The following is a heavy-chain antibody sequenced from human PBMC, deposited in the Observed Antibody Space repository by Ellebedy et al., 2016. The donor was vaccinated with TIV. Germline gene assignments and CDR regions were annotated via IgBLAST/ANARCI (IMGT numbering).Heavy chain of an antibody. V-gene: IGHV4-59*01. CDR3: ARQFGGWRFDS. J-gene: IGHJ4*02. Sequence: MPSETLSLTCTVSNGSISDYYWRRIRQRPGKGLEWIGYIYYSGNTNYIPSLKSRVTMSIDTSRNQVSLTLTSVTAADTVVYFCARQFGGWRFDSWGQGTLVTVSS. CDR1: NGSISDYY. CDR2: IYYSGNT. D-gene: IGHD6-19*01.